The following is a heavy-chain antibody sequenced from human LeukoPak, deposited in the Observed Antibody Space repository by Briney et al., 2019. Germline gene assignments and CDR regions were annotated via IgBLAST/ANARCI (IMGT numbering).Heavy chain of an antibody. CDR2: INYSGTT. J-gene: IGHJ5*02. Sequence: PSETLSLTCSVSSGSITNNNYYWVWIRQPPGKGLEWIGSINYSGTTYYNPSLKSRVTISVDTSKNQFSLKVTSVTAADTAVYYCARDSQAQSGRWLIWFEPWGQGTLVTVSS. V-gene: IGHV4-39*07. D-gene: IGHD3-16*01. CDR3: ARDSQAQSGRWLIWFEP. CDR1: SGSITNNNYY.